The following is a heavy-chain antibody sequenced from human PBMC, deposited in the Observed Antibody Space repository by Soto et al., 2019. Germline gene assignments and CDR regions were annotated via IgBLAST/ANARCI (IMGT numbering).Heavy chain of an antibody. J-gene: IGHJ5*02. CDR2: ISTYSGYT. CDR3: AIHHGPTTSENGFDP. CDR1: GYTFFTYD. Sequence: QVHLVQSGVEVKTPGASVKVSCQASGYTFFTYDISWVRQAPGQGLEWWGWISTYSGYTKYAQKFQGRVTMTTDAATATAYVELRSLRSDGTAVYYCAIHHGPTTSENGFDPWGQGTLVTVSS. V-gene: IGHV1-18*01. D-gene: IGHD5-12*01.